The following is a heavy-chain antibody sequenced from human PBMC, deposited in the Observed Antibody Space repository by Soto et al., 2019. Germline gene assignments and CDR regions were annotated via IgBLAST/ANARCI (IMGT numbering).Heavy chain of an antibody. J-gene: IGHJ4*02. CDR3: ARGPRHDHCDTYFAH. CDR1: GASISCYS. CDR2: IFHSGGT. Sequence: PSETLSLTCTGSGASISCYSWSWLRQPAGKGLEWIGYIFHSGGTSYNPSLKSRVTISEDTSKNQFSLKLSSVPAPDTAVYYCARGPRHDHCDTYFAHWGQRTLVTV. V-gene: IGHV4-59*01. D-gene: IGHD4-17*01.